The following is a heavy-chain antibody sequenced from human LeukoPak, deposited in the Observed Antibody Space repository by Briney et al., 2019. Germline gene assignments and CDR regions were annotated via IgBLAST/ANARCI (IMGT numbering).Heavy chain of an antibody. CDR2: INHSGST. D-gene: IGHD3-3*01. CDR3: ARGADYDFWSGYYYWYYYYGMDV. V-gene: IGHV4-34*01. CDR1: GGSFSGYY. J-gene: IGHJ6*04. Sequence: SETLSLTCAVYGGSFSGYYWSWIRQPPGKGLEWIGEINHSGSTNYNPSLKSRVTISVDTSKNQFSLKLSSVTAADTAVYYCARGADYDFWSGYYYWYYYYGMDVGAKGTRVTVSS.